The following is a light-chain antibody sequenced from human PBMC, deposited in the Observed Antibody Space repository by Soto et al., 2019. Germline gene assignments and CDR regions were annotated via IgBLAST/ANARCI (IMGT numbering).Light chain of an antibody. J-gene: IGKJ4*01. CDR1: QDISTW. Sequence: DIQMTQSPSSVSASVGDRVTITCRASQDISTWLAGYQQKPGKAPKLLIYAASSLQGVVSSRFSGAGSGTEFTLTISYLQPEDFATYFCQQASGFPLTFGGGTRVEMK. CDR2: AAS. CDR3: QQASGFPLT. V-gene: IGKV1-12*01.